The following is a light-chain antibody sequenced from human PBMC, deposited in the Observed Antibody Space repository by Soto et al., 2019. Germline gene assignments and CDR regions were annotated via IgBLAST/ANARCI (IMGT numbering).Light chain of an antibody. Sequence: DIEMTQSPPILSVSPGEAATLSCRASQRISTNLAWYQHIPGQAPRLLIVSSSRRPTDVPARFSGSGSGTDFTLTISSLQSEDSAFYYCQQYNNLPPTFSQGTKVEVK. CDR2: SSS. J-gene: IGKJ1*01. CDR1: QRISTN. V-gene: IGKV3-15*01. CDR3: QQYNNLPPT.